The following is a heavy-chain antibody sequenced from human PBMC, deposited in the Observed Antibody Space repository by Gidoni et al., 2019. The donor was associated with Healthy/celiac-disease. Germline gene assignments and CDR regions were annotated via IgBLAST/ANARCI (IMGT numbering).Heavy chain of an antibody. Sequence: VQLVESGGGLVKPGVSLRLSCAASGFTFRSYSMNWVRQAPGKGLEWVSSISSSSSYIYYADSVKGRFTISRDNAKNSLYLQMNSLRAEDTAVYYCARDQSSIAVAATAYSYWGQGTLVTVSS. CDR2: ISSSSSYI. V-gene: IGHV3-21*01. CDR3: ARDQSSIAVAATAYSY. CDR1: GFTFRSYS. J-gene: IGHJ4*02. D-gene: IGHD6-19*01.